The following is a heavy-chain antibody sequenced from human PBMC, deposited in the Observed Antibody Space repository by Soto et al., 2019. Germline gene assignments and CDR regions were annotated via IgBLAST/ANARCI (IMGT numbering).Heavy chain of an antibody. D-gene: IGHD3-16*01. V-gene: IGHV1-18*01. CDR3: ARGGYYDNFWKKLNYYGLDV. CDR1: GYTFIRYG. J-gene: IGHJ6*02. Sequence: QVQLVQSAAEVKKPGASVKVTCKASGYTFIRYGITWVRQAPGQGLEWVGWNSPYNDYTEYAQKFHGRVSMTTDTSSRTVTMALRGLRADDTAVYYCARGGYYDNFWKKLNYYGLDVWGQGTTVTVSS. CDR2: NSPYNDYT.